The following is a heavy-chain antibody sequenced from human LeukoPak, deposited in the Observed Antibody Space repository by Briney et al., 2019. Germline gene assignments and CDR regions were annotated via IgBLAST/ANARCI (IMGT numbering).Heavy chain of an antibody. CDR2: INPNSGGT. J-gene: IGHJ5*02. Sequence: ASVKVSCKASGYTFTGYYMHWVRQAPGQGLEWMGWINPNSGGTNYAQKFQGRVTMTRDTSISTAYMELSRLRSDDTAVYYCARPKLGIYNWFDPWGQGTLVTVSS. D-gene: IGHD7-27*01. CDR1: GYTFTGYY. CDR3: ARPKLGIYNWFDP. V-gene: IGHV1-2*02.